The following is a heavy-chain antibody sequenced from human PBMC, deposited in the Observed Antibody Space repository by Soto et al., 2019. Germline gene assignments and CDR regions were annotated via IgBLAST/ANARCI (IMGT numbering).Heavy chain of an antibody. CDR1: GDSIGSDY. CDR2: ASYSVTS. Sequence: SETLSLTCTVSGDSIGSDYWTWIRQPPGKGLEWIGSASYSVTSNHNPSLMGRLTISADTSKKQYSLKLSSVTAADTAVYFCARGFEFFDYWGQGTLVTVSS. D-gene: IGHD3-10*01. J-gene: IGHJ4*02. CDR3: ARGFEFFDY. V-gene: IGHV4-59*01.